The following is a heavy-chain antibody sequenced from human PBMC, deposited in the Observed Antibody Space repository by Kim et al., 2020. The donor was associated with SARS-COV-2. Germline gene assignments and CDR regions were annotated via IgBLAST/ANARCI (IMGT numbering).Heavy chain of an antibody. D-gene: IGHD3-10*01. CDR1: GYTLTELS. CDR3: ATGGLRGTMVRGVPYYYYGMDV. Sequence: ASVKVSCKVSGYTLTELSMHWVRQAPGKGLEWMGGFDPEDGETIYAQKFQGRVTMTEDTSTDTAYMELSSLRSEDTAVYYCATGGLRGTMVRGVPYYYYGMDVWGQGTTVTVSS. V-gene: IGHV1-24*01. CDR2: FDPEDGET. J-gene: IGHJ6*02.